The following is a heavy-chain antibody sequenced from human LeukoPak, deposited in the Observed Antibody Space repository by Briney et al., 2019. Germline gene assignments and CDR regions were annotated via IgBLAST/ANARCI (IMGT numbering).Heavy chain of an antibody. Sequence: SETLSLTCAVYGGSFSGYYWSWIRQPPGKGLEWIGEINHSGSTNYNPSLKSRVTISVDTSKNQFSLKLSSVTAADTAVYYCARTVRYFDYWGQGTLVTVSS. CDR1: GGSFSGYY. D-gene: IGHD3-10*01. CDR2: INHSGST. J-gene: IGHJ4*02. CDR3: ARTVRYFDY. V-gene: IGHV4-34*01.